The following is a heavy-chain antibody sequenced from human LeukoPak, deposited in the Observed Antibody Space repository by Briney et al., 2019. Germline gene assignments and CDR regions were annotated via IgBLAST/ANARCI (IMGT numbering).Heavy chain of an antibody. V-gene: IGHV4-59*01. CDR2: IYYSGSI. CDR1: GGSISSYY. CDR3: ARAVIPYNWNVPLGY. J-gene: IGHJ4*02. D-gene: IGHD1-1*01. Sequence: SETLSLTCTVSGGSISSYYWSWIRQPPGKGLEWIGYIYYSGSINYNPSLKSRVTISGDTSKKQSSLKLSSVTAADTAVYYCARAVIPYNWNVPLGYWGQGTLVTVSS.